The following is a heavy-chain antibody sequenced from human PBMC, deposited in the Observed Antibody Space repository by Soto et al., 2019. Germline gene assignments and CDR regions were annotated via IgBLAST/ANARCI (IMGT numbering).Heavy chain of an antibody. CDR1: GYTFTSYD. CDR3: ARGLGSGSYYYYYGMDV. Sequence: GTSVKVSCKASGYTFTSYDINWVRQATGQELEWMGWMNPNSGNTGYAQKFQGRVTMTRNTSISTAYMELSSLRSEDTAVYYCARGLGSGSYYYYYGMDVWGQGTTVTVSS. J-gene: IGHJ6*02. V-gene: IGHV1-8*01. CDR2: MNPNSGNT. D-gene: IGHD3-10*02.